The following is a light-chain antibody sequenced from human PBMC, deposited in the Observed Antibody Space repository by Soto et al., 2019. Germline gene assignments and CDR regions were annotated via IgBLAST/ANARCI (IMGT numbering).Light chain of an antibody. V-gene: IGKV1-5*03. CDR2: KAS. CDR3: QQYNSYSRT. Sequence: DIQMTQSPSTLSAYVGDSVTITCRASQSITIWLAWYQQKPGKAPKLLIYKASTLKSGVPSRFSGSGSGTEFTLTISSLQPDDFATYYCQQYNSYSRTFGQGTKV. J-gene: IGKJ1*01. CDR1: QSITIW.